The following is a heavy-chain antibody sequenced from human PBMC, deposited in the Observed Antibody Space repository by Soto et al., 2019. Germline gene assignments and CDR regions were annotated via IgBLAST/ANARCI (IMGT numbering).Heavy chain of an antibody. J-gene: IGHJ4*02. CDR2: IYYSGST. CDR1: GGSISSYY. CDR3: ARGSTVTPFDY. D-gene: IGHD4-17*01. V-gene: IGHV4-59*12. Sequence: SETLSLTCTVSGGSISSYYWSWIRQPPGKGLEWIGYIYYSGSTNYNPSLKSRVTISVDTSKNQFSLKLSSLTASDTAVYYCARGSTVTPFDYWGQGTLVTVSS.